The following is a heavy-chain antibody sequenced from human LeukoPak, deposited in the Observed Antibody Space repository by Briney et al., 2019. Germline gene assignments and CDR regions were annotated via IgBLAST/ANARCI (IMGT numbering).Heavy chain of an antibody. D-gene: IGHD3-16*02. V-gene: IGHV3-30*18. J-gene: IGHJ4*02. CDR3: AKDFYDYVWGSYRSYFDY. CDR2: ISYDGSNK. Sequence: GGSLRLSCAASGFTFSSYGMHWVRQAPAKGLEGVAVISYDGSNKYYADSVKGRFTISRDNSKNTLYLQMNSLRAEDTAVYYCAKDFYDYVWGSYRSYFDYWGQGTLVTVSS. CDR1: GFTFSSYG.